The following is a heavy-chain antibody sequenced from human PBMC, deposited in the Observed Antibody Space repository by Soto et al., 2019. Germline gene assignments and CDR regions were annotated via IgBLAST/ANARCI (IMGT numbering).Heavy chain of an antibody. CDR3: ARSSYSGSDDAFDI. D-gene: IGHD3-10*01. V-gene: IGHV2-5*01. Sequence: DSPSLKSRLTITKDTSKNQVVLTMTNMDPVDTATYYCARSSYSGSDDAFDIWGQGTMVTVSS. J-gene: IGHJ3*02.